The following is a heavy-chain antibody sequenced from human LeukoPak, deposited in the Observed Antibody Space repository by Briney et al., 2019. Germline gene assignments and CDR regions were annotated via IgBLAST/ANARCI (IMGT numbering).Heavy chain of an antibody. CDR3: AKDSATGRHQSGLDY. D-gene: IGHD2-2*01. CDR2: ISYDGSNK. CDR1: GFTFSSYG. V-gene: IGHV3-30*18. Sequence: PGGSLRLSCAASGFTFSSYGMHWVRQAPGKGLEWVAVISYDGSNKYYADSVKGRFTISRDNSKNTLYLQMNSLRAEDTAVYYCAKDSATGRHQSGLDYWGQGTLVTVSS. J-gene: IGHJ4*02.